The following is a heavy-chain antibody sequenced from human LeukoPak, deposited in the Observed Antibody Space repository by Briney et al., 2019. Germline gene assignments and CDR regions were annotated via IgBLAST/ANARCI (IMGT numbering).Heavy chain of an antibody. D-gene: IGHD3-22*01. CDR2: INPDTGGT. CDR1: GYTFTGYF. CDR3: ARVPDSVGHYPDS. Sequence: GASVKVSCKASGYTFTGYFVDWVRQAPGQGLEWMGRINPDTGGTNYAQKFQGRVTMTRDTSISTAYMELSRLRSDDTAVYYCARVPDSVGHYPDSWGQGILVTVSS. J-gene: IGHJ4*02. V-gene: IGHV1-2*06.